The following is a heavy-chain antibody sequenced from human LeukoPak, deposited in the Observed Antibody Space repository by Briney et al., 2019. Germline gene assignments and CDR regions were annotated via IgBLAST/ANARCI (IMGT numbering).Heavy chain of an antibody. J-gene: IGHJ4*02. V-gene: IGHV1-18*01. CDR3: ARDTSEYSYGYDYFDY. D-gene: IGHD5-18*01. Sequence: ASVKVSCKASGYTFTSYGISWVRQAPGQGLEWMGWISAYNGNTNYAQKLQGRVTMTTDTSTSTAYMELRSLRSDDTAVYYCARDTSEYSYGYDYFDYWGQGTLVTVSS. CDR1: GYTFTSYG. CDR2: ISAYNGNT.